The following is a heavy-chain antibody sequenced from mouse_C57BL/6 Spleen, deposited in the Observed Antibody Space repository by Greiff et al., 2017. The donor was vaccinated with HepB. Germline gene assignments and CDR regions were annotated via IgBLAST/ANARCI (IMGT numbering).Heavy chain of an antibody. J-gene: IGHJ3*01. D-gene: IGHD4-1*01. CDR3: AREGTGTWFAY. V-gene: IGHV1-64*01. CDR2: IHPNSGST. Sequence: VQLQQPGAELVKPGASVKLSCKASGYTFTSYWMHWVKQRPGQGLEWIGMIHPNSGSTNYNEKFKSKATLTVEKSSSTAYMQLSSLTSEDSAVYYCAREGTGTWFAYWGQGTLVTVSA. CDR1: GYTFTSYW.